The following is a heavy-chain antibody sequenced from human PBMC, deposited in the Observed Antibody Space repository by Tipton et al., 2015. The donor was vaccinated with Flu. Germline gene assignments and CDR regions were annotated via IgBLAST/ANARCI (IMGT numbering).Heavy chain of an antibody. D-gene: IGHD3-3*01. Sequence: SLRLSCVGSGFTFEDYAMHWVRLVPGKGLEWVSSISRRSGTIMYADSVKGRFTISRDNAKNSLYLQMGSLRVEDMAVYYCARGKGFLEWFVDYWGQGTLVTVSS. V-gene: IGHV3-9*03. CDR1: GFTFEDYA. J-gene: IGHJ4*02. CDR2: ISRRSGTI. CDR3: ARGKGFLEWFVDY.